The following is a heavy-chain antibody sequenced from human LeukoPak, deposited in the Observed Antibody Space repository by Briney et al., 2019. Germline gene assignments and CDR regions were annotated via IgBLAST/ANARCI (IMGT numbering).Heavy chain of an antibody. CDR2: ISGSGGST. CDR3: ANTHRDYGDENFDY. D-gene: IGHD4-17*01. J-gene: IGHJ4*02. V-gene: IGHV3-23*01. Sequence: GGFLRLSCAASGFTFSSYAMSWVRQAPGKGLEWVSAISGSGGSTYYADSVKGRFTISRDNSKNTLYLQMNSLRAEDTAVYYCANTHRDYGDENFDYWGQGTLVTVSS. CDR1: GFTFSSYA.